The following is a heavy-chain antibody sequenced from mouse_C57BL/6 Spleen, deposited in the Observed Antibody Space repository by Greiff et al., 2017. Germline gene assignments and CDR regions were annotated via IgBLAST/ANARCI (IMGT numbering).Heavy chain of an antibody. CDR1: GYTFTSYW. V-gene: IGHV1-61*01. CDR3: ARTANYYGSRAVDV. Sequence: VQLQQPGAELVRPGSSVKLSCKASGYTFTSYWMDWVKQRPGQGLEWIGNIYPSDSETHYNQKFKDKATLTVDKSSSTAYMQLSSLTSEDSAVYYCARTANYYGSRAVDVWGTGTTVTVSS. J-gene: IGHJ1*03. D-gene: IGHD1-1*01. CDR2: IYPSDSET.